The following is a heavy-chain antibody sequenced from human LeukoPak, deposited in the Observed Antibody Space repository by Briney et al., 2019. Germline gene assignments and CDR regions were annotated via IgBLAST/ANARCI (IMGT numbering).Heavy chain of an antibody. V-gene: IGHV3-74*01. CDR1: GFTFSSYW. CDR3: ARGPYSSGWYYIDY. Sequence: GGSLRLSCAASGFTFSSYWMHWVRQAPGKGLVWVSRINSDGSSTSYADSVKGRFTISRDNAKNTLYLQMNSLRADDTAVYYCARGPYSSGWYYIDYWGQGTLVTVSS. D-gene: IGHD6-19*01. J-gene: IGHJ4*02. CDR2: INSDGSST.